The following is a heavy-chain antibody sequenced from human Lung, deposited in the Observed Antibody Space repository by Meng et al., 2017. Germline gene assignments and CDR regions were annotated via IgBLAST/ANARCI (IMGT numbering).Heavy chain of an antibody. Sequence: QVQLQESGPGLVKPSGTLALTCAVSGGSITSSTWWSWVRQTPGKGLEWFGEIFHSGSTNYNPPLESRVTISVDKSKNQFSLKVYSVTAADTATYYCARFDISSSGRGAYWGQGILVTVSS. D-gene: IGHD1-26*01. CDR2: IFHSGST. J-gene: IGHJ4*02. CDR1: GGSITSSTW. CDR3: ARFDISSSGRGAY. V-gene: IGHV4-4*02.